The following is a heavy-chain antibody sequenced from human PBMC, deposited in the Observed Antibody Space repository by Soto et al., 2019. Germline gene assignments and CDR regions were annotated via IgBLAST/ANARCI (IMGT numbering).Heavy chain of an antibody. CDR3: ARVVVVPATIDHYYGMDV. Sequence: GGSLGLCCAASGFTFSSYGMSWVRQATGKGLEWVSAISGSGGSTYYADSLKGRFTISRDNSKNTLYLQMNSLRAEDTAVYYCARVVVVPATIDHYYGMDVWGQGTTVTVSS. CDR2: ISGSGGST. V-gene: IGHV3-23*01. D-gene: IGHD2-2*01. J-gene: IGHJ6*02. CDR1: GFTFSSYG.